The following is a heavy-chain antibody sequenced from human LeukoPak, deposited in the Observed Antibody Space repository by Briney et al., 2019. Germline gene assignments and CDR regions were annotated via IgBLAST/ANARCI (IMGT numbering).Heavy chain of an antibody. J-gene: IGHJ6*03. D-gene: IGHD1-26*01. CDR3: AGTPKANYYSYYMDV. Sequence: GGSLRLSCAASGFTFSNYWMNWVRQAPGKGLEWVANINQDESQKYYVDSVKGRFTISRDNAKNSLYLQMNSLGADDTAVYYCAGTPKANYYSYYMDVWGKGTTVTVSS. V-gene: IGHV3-7*01. CDR2: INQDESQK. CDR1: GFTFSNYW.